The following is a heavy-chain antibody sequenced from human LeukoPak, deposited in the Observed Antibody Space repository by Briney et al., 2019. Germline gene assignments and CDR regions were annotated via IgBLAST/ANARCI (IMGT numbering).Heavy chain of an antibody. J-gene: IGHJ5*02. D-gene: IGHD6-13*01. CDR2: INPNSGGT. CDR3: ARDPSIAAAGTRFDP. Sequence: RASVKVSCKASGYTFPNYGITWVRQAPGQGLEWMGWINPNSGGTNYAQKFQGRVTMTRDTSISTAYMELSRLRSDDTAVYYCARDPSIAAAGTRFDPWGQGTLVTVSS. CDR1: GYTFPNYG. V-gene: IGHV1-2*02.